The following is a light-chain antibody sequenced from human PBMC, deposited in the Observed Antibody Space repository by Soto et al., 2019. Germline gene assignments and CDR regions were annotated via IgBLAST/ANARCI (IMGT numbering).Light chain of an antibody. J-gene: IGKJ4*01. CDR1: QSVSSY. V-gene: IGKV3-11*01. CDR3: QQRSDWPLT. CDR2: DAS. Sequence: EIFLTPSPSTPALPPVEIATLSCQASQSVSSYLAWYQQKPGQAPRLLIYDASNRATGIPARFSGSGSGTDFTLTISSLEPEDFAVYYCQQRSDWPLTFGGGTKVDIK.